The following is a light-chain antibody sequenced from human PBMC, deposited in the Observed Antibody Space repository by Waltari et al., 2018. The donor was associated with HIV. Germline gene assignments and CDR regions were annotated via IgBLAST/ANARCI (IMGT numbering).Light chain of an antibody. V-gene: IGLV1-44*01. J-gene: IGLJ1*01. CDR3: AAWDESLHGYV. CDR2: RRK. Sequence: QSVLTQPPSASGAPGRGVTISCSGSSSNIGPNTVNWYQQILGSAPKLLSYRRKPGAPGVPDRFAGSKSGTSASLVISGLQSDDEADYYCAAWDESLHGYVFGPGTTVTVL. CDR1: SSNIGPNT.